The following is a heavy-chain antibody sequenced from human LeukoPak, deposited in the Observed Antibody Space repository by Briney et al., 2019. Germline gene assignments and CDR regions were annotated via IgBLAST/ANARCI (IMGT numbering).Heavy chain of an antibody. CDR3: ARGDGYCSGGSCYSFAPLDY. D-gene: IGHD2-15*01. CDR1: GGTFSSYA. Sequence: SVKVSCKASGGTFSSYAISWVRQAPGQGLEWMGRIIPIFGTVNYAQKFQGRVTITTDESTSTAYMELSSLRSEDTAVYYCARGDGYCSGGSCYSFAPLDYWGQGTLVTVSS. J-gene: IGHJ4*02. V-gene: IGHV1-69*05. CDR2: IIPIFGTV.